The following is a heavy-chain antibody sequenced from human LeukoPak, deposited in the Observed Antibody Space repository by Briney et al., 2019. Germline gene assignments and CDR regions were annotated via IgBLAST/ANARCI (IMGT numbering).Heavy chain of an antibody. D-gene: IGHD2-21*01. CDR2: ISGSGGST. CDR1: GFTFSSYA. Sequence: GGSLRLSCAASGFTFSSYAMSWVRQAPGKGLEWVSAISGSGGSTYYADSVKGRFTISRDNSKNTLSLQMNTLRPDDTALYYCVRDNYGGILDFWGQGTLVTVSS. V-gene: IGHV3-23*01. CDR3: VRDNYGGILDF. J-gene: IGHJ4*02.